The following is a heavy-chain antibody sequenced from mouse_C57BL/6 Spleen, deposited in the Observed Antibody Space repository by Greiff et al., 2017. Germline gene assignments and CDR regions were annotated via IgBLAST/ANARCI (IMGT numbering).Heavy chain of an antibody. Sequence: QVQLKQPGAELVMPGASVKLSCKASGYTFTSYWMHWVKQRPGQGLEWIGEIDPSDSYTNYNQKFKGKSTLTVDKSSSTAYMQLSSLTSEDSAVYYCARKGTTDFDYWGQGTTLTVSS. CDR1: GYTFTSYW. J-gene: IGHJ2*01. V-gene: IGHV1-69*01. CDR3: ARKGTTDFDY. D-gene: IGHD1-1*01. CDR2: IDPSDSYT.